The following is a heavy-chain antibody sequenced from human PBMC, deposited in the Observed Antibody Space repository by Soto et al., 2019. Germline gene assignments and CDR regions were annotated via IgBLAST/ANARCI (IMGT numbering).Heavy chain of an antibody. J-gene: IGHJ4*02. CDR1: GDSLSSNSSA. D-gene: IGHD1-26*01. CDR2: TYYRSKWYN. CDR3: ARDESGSYYGSKYYFDY. Sequence: SQTLSLTCTISGDSLSSNSSACHWIRQSPSRGLEWLGRTYYRSKWYNDYAVSVKSRISINPDTSKNQFSLQLNSVTPEDTAVYYCARDESGSYYGSKYYFDYWGQGTLVTVSS. V-gene: IGHV6-1*01.